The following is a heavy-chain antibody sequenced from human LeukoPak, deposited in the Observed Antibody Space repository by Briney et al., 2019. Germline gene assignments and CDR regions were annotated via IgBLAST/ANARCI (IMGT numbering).Heavy chain of an antibody. D-gene: IGHD5-12*01. CDR2: ISGSGYST. V-gene: IGHV3-23*01. CDR1: GFTFSSYA. J-gene: IGHJ4*02. CDR3: AKEAGYSGYDYPDY. Sequence: PGGSLRLSCAASGFTFSSYAMSWVRQAPGKGLEWVSAISGSGYSTYYADSVKGRSTISRDNSRNTLYLQMNSLRAEDTAVYYCAKEAGYSGYDYPDYWGQGTLVTVSS.